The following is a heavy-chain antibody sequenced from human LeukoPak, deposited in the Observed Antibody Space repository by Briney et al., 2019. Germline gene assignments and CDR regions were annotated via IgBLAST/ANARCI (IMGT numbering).Heavy chain of an antibody. Sequence: GGTLRLSCSASGFTFSSYSMNWVHQAPGKGLEWVSSISSSSSYIYYADSVKGRFTISRDNAKNSLYLQMNSLRAEDTAVYYCASGLGYCSSTSCHDAFDIWGQGTRVTVSS. D-gene: IGHD2-2*01. CDR3: ASGLGYCSSTSCHDAFDI. CDR2: ISSSSSYI. J-gene: IGHJ3*02. V-gene: IGHV3-21*01. CDR1: GFTFSSYS.